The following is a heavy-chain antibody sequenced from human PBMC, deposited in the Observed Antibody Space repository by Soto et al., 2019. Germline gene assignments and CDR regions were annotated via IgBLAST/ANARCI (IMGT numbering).Heavy chain of an antibody. CDR1: GFAVSSKY. V-gene: IGHV3-23*01. D-gene: IGHD6-13*01. CDR2: ISGSGGST. Sequence: GGSLRLSCAASGFAVSSKYMSWVRQAPGKGLEWVSGISGSGGSTYYADSVKGRFTISRDNPKNTLYLQMNSLRAEDTAVYYCAKEGRYSSSRGYFDYWGQGTLVTVSS. CDR3: AKEGRYSSSRGYFDY. J-gene: IGHJ4*02.